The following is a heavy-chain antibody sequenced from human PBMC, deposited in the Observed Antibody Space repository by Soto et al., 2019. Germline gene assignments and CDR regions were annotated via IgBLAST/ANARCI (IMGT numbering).Heavy chain of an antibody. D-gene: IGHD1-26*01. J-gene: IGHJ4*02. CDR2: IDSRGGSI. V-gene: IGHV3-48*03. Sequence: EVQLVESGGGLVQPGVSPRISCAASGFIFSNYEMRWVRQAPGKGLEWVSYIDSRGGSIQYSDSVNGRFTISRENAKSALYMQMDTQAGDDTEVYYCPRGSLVGGIDYWGKGTLVTVSS. CDR3: PRGSLVGGIDY. CDR1: GFIFSNYE.